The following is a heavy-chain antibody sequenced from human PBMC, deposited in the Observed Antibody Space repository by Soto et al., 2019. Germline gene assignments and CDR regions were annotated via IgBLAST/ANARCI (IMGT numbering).Heavy chain of an antibody. CDR1: GFTFSDHY. CDR2: TRSKANSYTT. Sequence: GGSLRLSCAASGFTFSDHYMDWVRQAPGKGLEWVGRTRSKANSYTTEYAASVKGRFTISRDDSKNSLYLQMNSLKTEDTAIYYCARVASAYYFDYWGQGTLVTAPQ. J-gene: IGHJ4*02. V-gene: IGHV3-72*01. CDR3: ARVASAYYFDY.